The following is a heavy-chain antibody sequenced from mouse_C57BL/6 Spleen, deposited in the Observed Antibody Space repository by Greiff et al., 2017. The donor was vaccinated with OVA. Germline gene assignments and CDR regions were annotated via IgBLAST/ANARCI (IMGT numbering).Heavy chain of an antibody. CDR2: IDPENGAT. CDR3: TKAGRLSYFDY. Sequence: VQLQQSGAELVRPGASVKLSCTASGFNIKDDYMHWVKQRPEQGLEWIGWIDPENGATEYASKFQGKATITANTSSNTAYLQLSSLTSEDTAVYYCTKAGRLSYFDYWGQGTTLTVSS. V-gene: IGHV14-4*01. CDR1: GFNIKDDY. D-gene: IGHD3-2*02. J-gene: IGHJ2*01.